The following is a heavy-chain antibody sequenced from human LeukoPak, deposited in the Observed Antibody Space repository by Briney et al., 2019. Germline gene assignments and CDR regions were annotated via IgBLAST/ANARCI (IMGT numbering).Heavy chain of an antibody. Sequence: PWGALRLSFSAPGFTVSSNYMSRVRQAPGKGLGLGSVIYSGGSTYYADSVKGRFTISRDNSKNTLYLQMNSLRAEDTAVYYCAKMEYSSSWYHFAYWGQGTLVTVSS. CDR2: IYSGGST. CDR3: AKMEYSSSWYHFAY. V-gene: IGHV3-53*01. CDR1: GFTVSSNY. D-gene: IGHD6-13*01. J-gene: IGHJ4*02.